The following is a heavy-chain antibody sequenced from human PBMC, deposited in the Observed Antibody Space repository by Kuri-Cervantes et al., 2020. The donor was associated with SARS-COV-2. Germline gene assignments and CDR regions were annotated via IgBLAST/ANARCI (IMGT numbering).Heavy chain of an antibody. J-gene: IGHJ3*02. D-gene: IGHD3-22*01. CDR2: ISHDGRNK. CDR1: GFTFNNYG. CDR3: ARSTPFRRLVVISQGGAFDI. V-gene: IGHV3-30*03. Sequence: LSLTCAASGFTFNNYGMHWVRQAPGKGLEWVAVISHDGRNKYYADSVKGRFTISRDNSKVTMYLQMSSLRPEDTAVYYCARSTPFRRLVVISQGGAFDIWGQGTMVTVSS.